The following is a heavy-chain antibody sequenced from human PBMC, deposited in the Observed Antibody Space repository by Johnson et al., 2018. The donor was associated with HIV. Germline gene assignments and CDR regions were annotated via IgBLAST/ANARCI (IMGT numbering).Heavy chain of an antibody. CDR1: GFTFSSNY. CDR3: ARGGHCGGDCAGAKQALDI. D-gene: IGHD2-21*01. V-gene: IGHV3-66*01. J-gene: IGHJ3*02. CDR2: IYSGGST. Sequence: VQLVESGGGLVQPGGSLRLSCAASGFTFSSNYMSWVRQAPGKGLEWVSVIYSGGSTYYADSVEGRFTISRDHSKNTVLLQMDSLRVEDTAVYYCARGGHCGGDCAGAKQALDIWGQGTRVTVSA.